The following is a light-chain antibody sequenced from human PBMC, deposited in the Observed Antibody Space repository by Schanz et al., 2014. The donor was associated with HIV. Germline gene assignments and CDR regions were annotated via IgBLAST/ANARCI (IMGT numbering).Light chain of an antibody. CDR2: NTF. V-gene: IGLV1-44*01. Sequence: QSVLTQPPSASGTPGQRVTISCSGSSSNFRSNAVNWYQPLPGTAPRLVIYNTFHRPSGVPDRFSGSQSGTSASLAISGLQSEDESDFFCATWDDSLEGWVFGGGTKLTVL. CDR3: ATWDDSLEGWV. CDR1: SSNFRSNA. J-gene: IGLJ3*02.